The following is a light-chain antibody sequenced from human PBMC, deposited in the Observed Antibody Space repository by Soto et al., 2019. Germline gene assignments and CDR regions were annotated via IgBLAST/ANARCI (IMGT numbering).Light chain of an antibody. V-gene: IGLV4-69*01. J-gene: IGLJ1*01. CDR3: QTWGTGIRV. CDR1: SGHSNYA. CDR2: VNSDGSH. Sequence: QPVLTQSPSASASLGASVKLTCTLSSGHSNYAIAWHQQQPEKGPRYLMKVNSDGSHRKGGGIPDRFSGSSSGAQRYLTTSSLQSEDEADYYCQTWGTGIRVFGTGTKVTVL.